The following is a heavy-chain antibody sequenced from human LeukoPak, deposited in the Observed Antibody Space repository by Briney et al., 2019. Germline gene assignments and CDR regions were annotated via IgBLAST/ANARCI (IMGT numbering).Heavy chain of an antibody. Sequence: GGSLRLSCAASGFTFSNYWMGWVRQAPGKRLEWVANMNIDGSEKYYADSVKGRFSISRDNARNSVYLQMASLRVEDTAVYYCARGMSSGSRYGFDPWGQGNLVTVSS. J-gene: IGHJ5*02. CDR3: ARGMSSGSRYGFDP. V-gene: IGHV3-7*01. CDR1: GFTFSNYW. CDR2: MNIDGSEK. D-gene: IGHD6-19*01.